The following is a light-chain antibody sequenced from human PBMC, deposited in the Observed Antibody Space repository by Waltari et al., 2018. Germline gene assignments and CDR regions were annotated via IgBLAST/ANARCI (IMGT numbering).Light chain of an antibody. CDR1: QGISTN. CDR2: GAS. J-gene: IGKJ3*01. V-gene: IGKV1-9*01. CDR3: QQVNSFPFT. Sequence: DIQLTQSPSFQSASVGDRVTITCRASQGISTNLAWYQQKPGRAPNLLIYGASALQSGVPSRFSGSGSGTEFTLTISSLQPEDFGSYFCQQVNSFPFTFGPGTTVDLK.